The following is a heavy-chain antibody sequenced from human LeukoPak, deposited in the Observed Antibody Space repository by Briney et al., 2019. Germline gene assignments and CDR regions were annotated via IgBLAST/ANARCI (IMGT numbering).Heavy chain of an antibody. D-gene: IGHD2-15*01. Sequence: GESLKISCKGSGYIFASYWIGWVRQMPGKGLEWVGIINPGDSDARYSPSFQGQVIISADKSISTACRQWSSLKASDTAMYYCARAWSFDYWGQGTLVTVSS. CDR2: INPGDSDA. J-gene: IGHJ4*02. V-gene: IGHV5-51*01. CDR1: GYIFASYW. CDR3: ARAWSFDY.